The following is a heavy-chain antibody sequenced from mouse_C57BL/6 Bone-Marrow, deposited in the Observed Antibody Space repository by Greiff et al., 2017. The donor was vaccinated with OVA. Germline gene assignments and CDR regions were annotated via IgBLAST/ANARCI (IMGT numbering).Heavy chain of an antibody. D-gene: IGHD2-2*01. CDR3: TTVGVNYYAMDY. CDR1: GYTFTDYE. Sequence: VQLQQSGAELVRPRASVTLSCKASGYTFTDYEMHWVKQTPVHGLAWIGAIDPETGGTAYNQKFKGKAILTADKSSSTAYMELRSLTSEDSDVYDCTTVGVNYYAMDYWGQGTSVTVSS. V-gene: IGHV1-15*01. CDR2: IDPETGGT. J-gene: IGHJ4*01.